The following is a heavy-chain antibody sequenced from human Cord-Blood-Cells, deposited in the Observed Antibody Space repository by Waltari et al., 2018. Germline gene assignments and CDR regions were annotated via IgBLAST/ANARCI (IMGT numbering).Heavy chain of an antibody. V-gene: IGHV1-69*01. Sequence: QVQLVQSGAEVKKPGSSVKVSCKASGGTFSSYAISWVRQAPGQGLEWMGVTIPNLGKANYEQKFQGRGTITADESTSTAYMELSSLRSEDTAVYYCAREGAGTHAFDIWGQGTWSPSLQ. J-gene: IGHJ3*02. CDR3: AREGAGTHAFDI. CDR1: GGTFSSYA. D-gene: IGHD1-1*01. CDR2: TIPNLGKA.